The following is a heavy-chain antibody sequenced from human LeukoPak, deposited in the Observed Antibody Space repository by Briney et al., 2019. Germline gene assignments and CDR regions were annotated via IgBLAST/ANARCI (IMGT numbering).Heavy chain of an antibody. CDR1: GFTFSNYA. Sequence: GGSLRLSCAASGFTFSNYAMNWVRQAPGRGLEWVSAFSGSGGSTYYADSVKGRFTISRDNSKDTLYLQMNSLRAEDTAVYYCAGTRLGASPEWGQGTLVTVSS. CDR2: FSGSGGST. CDR3: AGTRLGASPE. D-gene: IGHD3-16*01. V-gene: IGHV3-23*01. J-gene: IGHJ4*02.